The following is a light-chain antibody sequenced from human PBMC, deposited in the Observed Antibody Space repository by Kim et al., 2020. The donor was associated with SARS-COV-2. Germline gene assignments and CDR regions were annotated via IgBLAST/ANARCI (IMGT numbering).Light chain of an antibody. V-gene: IGLV1-51*01. CDR1: SSNIGKNS. J-gene: IGLJ3*02. CDR3: GTWDSGLSAGGV. CDR2: DNN. Sequence: QSVLTQPPSVSAAPGHKVTISCSGSSSNIGKNSVSWYQQLPGTAPKLLIYDNNKRPSGIPDRFSGSKSGTSATLGITGLQTGDEADYYCGTWDSGLSAGGVFGGGTQLTVL.